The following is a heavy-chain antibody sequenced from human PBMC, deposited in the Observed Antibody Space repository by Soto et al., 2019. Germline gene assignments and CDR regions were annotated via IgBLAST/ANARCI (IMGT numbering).Heavy chain of an antibody. J-gene: IGHJ3*02. D-gene: IGHD6-19*01. Sequence: GASVKVSCKASGYTFTGYYMHWVRQAPGQGLEWMGWINPNSGGTNYAQKLQGWVTMTRDTSISTAYMELSRLRSDDTAVYYCARVFPSSGWAHDAFDIWGQGTMVTVSS. CDR2: INPNSGGT. CDR1: GYTFTGYY. V-gene: IGHV1-2*04. CDR3: ARVFPSSGWAHDAFDI.